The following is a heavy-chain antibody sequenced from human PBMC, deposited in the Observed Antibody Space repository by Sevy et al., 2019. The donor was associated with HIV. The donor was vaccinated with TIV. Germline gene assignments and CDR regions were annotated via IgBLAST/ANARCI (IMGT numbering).Heavy chain of an antibody. CDR2: IIPIFGTE. V-gene: IGHV1-69*13. CDR1: GGTFSSYA. Sequence: ASVKVSCKASGGTFSSYAISWVRQAPGQGLEWMGGIIPIFGTENYAQKFQGRVTITADESTSTAYMELSSLGSGDTAVYYCARAPLDRITLVQGVVSHYYYSMDVWGQGTTVTVSS. D-gene: IGHD3-10*01. J-gene: IGHJ6*02. CDR3: ARAPLDRITLVQGVVSHYYYSMDV.